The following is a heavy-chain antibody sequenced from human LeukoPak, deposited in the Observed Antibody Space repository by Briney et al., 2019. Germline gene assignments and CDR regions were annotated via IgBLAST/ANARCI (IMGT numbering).Heavy chain of an antibody. CDR1: GGSISSGDYY. V-gene: IGHV4-30-4*01. CDR3: ARVGYCSGGNCPYYYYGLDV. J-gene: IGHJ6*02. D-gene: IGHD2-15*01. CDR2: IYYSGST. Sequence: SQTLSLTCTVSGGSISSGDYYWSWIRQPPGKGLEWIGYIYYSGSTYYNPSLKSRVTISVDTSKNQFSLKLSSVTAADTAVYYCARVGYCSGGNCPYYYYGLDVWGQGTTVTVSS.